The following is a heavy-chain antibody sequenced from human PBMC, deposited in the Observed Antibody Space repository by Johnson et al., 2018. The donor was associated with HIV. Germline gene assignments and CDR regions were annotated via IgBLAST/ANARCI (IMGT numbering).Heavy chain of an antibody. J-gene: IGHJ3*02. D-gene: IGHD1-1*01. CDR1: GFTFSSYA. Sequence: QVHLVESGGGVVQPGRSLRLSCAASGFTFSSYAMHWVRQAPGTGLEWVAVISYDGSNKYYADSVKGRFTISRDNAKNSLYLQMNSLRAEDTAVYYCARGDGYRRAFDIWGQGTMVTVSS. V-gene: IGHV3-30-3*01. CDR3: ARGDGYRRAFDI. CDR2: ISYDGSNK.